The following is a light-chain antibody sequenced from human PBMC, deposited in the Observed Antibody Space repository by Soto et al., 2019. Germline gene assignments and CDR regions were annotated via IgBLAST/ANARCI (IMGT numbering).Light chain of an antibody. CDR2: EVT. CDR3: SSYTSTSTLYV. Sequence: QSALTQPASVSGSPGQSITISCIGTSSDIGAYNYVSWYQQHPGKVPKLMIYEVTNRPSGLSNRFSGSKSGSTASLTISGLQAEDEADYFCSSYTSTSTLYVFGTGTKVTVL. V-gene: IGLV2-14*01. J-gene: IGLJ1*01. CDR1: SSDIGAYNY.